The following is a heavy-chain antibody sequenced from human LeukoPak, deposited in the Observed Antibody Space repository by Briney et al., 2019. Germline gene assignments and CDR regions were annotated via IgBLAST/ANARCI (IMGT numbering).Heavy chain of an antibody. J-gene: IGHJ3*02. CDR2: ISGSGGST. D-gene: IGHD1-7*01. V-gene: IGHV3-23*01. Sequence: PGRSLRLSCAASGFTFSSYAMSWVRQAPGKGLEWVSAISGSGGSTYYADSVKGRFTISRDNSKNTLYLQMNNLRAEDTAVYYCAKQTGTTFGALDIWGQGTMVTVSS. CDR3: AKQTGTTFGALDI. CDR1: GFTFSSYA.